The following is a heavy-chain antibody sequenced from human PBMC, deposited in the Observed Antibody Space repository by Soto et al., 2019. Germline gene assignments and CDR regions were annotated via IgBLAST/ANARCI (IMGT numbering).Heavy chain of an antibody. J-gene: IGHJ6*03. CDR2: ISAFNGNT. CDR1: GYSFTNYG. V-gene: IGHV1-18*01. Sequence: QDQLVQSGAEVKKPGASVTVSCKASGYSFTNYGVTWVRQAPGQGLEWMGWISAFNGNTHYAQNLQGRVTMTTDASTSTADMELRSLRSDDTAVYYCARDRGVAPPVAGNTHYYYYMDVWGKGTTGTVSS. D-gene: IGHD6-19*01. CDR3: ARDRGVAPPVAGNTHYYYYMDV.